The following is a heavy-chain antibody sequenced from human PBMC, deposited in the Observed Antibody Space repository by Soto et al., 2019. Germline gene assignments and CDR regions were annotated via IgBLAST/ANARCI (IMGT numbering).Heavy chain of an antibody. J-gene: IGHJ3*02. CDR2: IIPIFGTA. Sequence: SVKVSCKASGGTFSSYAISWVRQAPGQGLEWMGGIIPIFGTANYAQKFQGRVTITADESTSTANMELSSLRSEDTAVYYCAALAAAGIRGSAFDIWGQGTMVTVSS. CDR1: GGTFSSYA. V-gene: IGHV1-69*13. CDR3: AALAAAGIRGSAFDI. D-gene: IGHD6-13*01.